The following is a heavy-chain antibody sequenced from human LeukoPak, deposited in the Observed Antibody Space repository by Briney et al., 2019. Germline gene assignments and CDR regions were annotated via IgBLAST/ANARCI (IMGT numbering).Heavy chain of an antibody. CDR1: GGSINNYY. CDR3: ATGVMVDY. D-gene: IGHD2-8*01. Sequence: SETLSLTCSVSGGSINNYYWSWIRQPPGKGLEWIGEINHSGSTNYNPSLKSRVTISVDTSKNQFSLKLSSVTAADTAVYYCATGVMVDYWGQGTLVTVSS. V-gene: IGHV4-34*01. CDR2: INHSGST. J-gene: IGHJ4*02.